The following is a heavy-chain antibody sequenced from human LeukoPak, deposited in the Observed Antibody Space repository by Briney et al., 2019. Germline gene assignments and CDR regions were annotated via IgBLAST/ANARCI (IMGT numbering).Heavy chain of an antibody. V-gene: IGHV4-38-2*02. CDR2: IYHSGST. Sequence: PSETLSLTCTVSGYSISSGYYWGWIRQPPGKGLEWIGSIYHSGSTYYNPSLKSRVTISVDTSKNQFSLKLSSVTAADTAVYYCARRGRVYYYGSGSYLDYWGQGTLVTVSS. CDR3: ARRGRVYYYGSGSYLDY. J-gene: IGHJ4*02. D-gene: IGHD3-10*01. CDR1: GYSISSGYY.